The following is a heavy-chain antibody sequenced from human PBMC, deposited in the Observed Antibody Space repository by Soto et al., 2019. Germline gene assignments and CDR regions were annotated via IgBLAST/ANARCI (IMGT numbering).Heavy chain of an antibody. V-gene: IGHV3-23*05. D-gene: IGHD2-21*01. Sequence: EVQLLESGGGLVQPGGSLRLSCTASGLPHISFAMMWVRQAPGKGLECVSGIYGSGRGIEYADSVKVRFTTSRDNSKNTVYLHMTDLRADDTAVYYCAKDAVYNDGLWLMDHWGQGTQVTVSS. CDR2: IYGSGRGI. J-gene: IGHJ4*02. CDR1: GLPHISFA. CDR3: AKDAVYNDGLWLMDH.